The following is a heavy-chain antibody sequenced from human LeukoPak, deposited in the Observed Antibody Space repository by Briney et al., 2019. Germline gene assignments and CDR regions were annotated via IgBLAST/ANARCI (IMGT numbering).Heavy chain of an antibody. CDR2: INHSGST. Sequence: PSETLSLTCAVYGGSFSGYYWSWIRQPPGKGLEWIGEINHSGSTKFNPSLKSRVTISVDTSKNQFSLKVSSVTAADTAVYYCARGFSRRITIFGVVTPNRDDWFDPWGRGTLVTVSS. D-gene: IGHD3-3*01. CDR3: ARGFSRRITIFGVVTPNRDDWFDP. V-gene: IGHV4-34*01. J-gene: IGHJ5*02. CDR1: GGSFSGYY.